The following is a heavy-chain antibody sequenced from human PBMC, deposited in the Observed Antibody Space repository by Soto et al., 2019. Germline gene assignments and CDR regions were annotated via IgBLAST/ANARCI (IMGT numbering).Heavy chain of an antibody. CDR2: IYTGGST. J-gene: IGHJ4*02. V-gene: IGHV3-66*04. CDR1: GFTVSNNY. CDR3: ARPALGVFESINDY. D-gene: IGHD3-3*01. Sequence: DVQLVESGGGLVQPGGSLRLSCAASGFTVSNNYMTWVRQAPGKGLEYVSVIYTGGSTYYPDSVKGRFTISRDSSLNTLFLQMNSLRVEDTAVYYCARPALGVFESINDYWGQGTLVTVSS.